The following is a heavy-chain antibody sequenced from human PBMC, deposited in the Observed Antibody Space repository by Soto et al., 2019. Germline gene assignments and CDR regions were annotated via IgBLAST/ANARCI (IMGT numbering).Heavy chain of an antibody. CDR2: ILVGGST. J-gene: IGHJ3*02. V-gene: IGHV3-23*01. Sequence: RLSCAASGFTCSSYDMSWVRQAPGKGLEWVSTILVGGSTHYPDSVRGRFTISRDNSKNTVFLQMNSLTAGDTAVYYCAKATATGGGAFDIRGQGTMVTVSS. CDR1: GFTCSSYD. D-gene: IGHD2-8*02. CDR3: AKATATGGGAFDI.